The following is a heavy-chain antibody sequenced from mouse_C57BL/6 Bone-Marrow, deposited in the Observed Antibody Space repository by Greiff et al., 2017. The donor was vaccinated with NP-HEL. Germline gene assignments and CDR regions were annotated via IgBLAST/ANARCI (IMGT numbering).Heavy chain of an antibody. CDR3: TRSPVSYFDY. CDR2: IYPGNSDT. J-gene: IGHJ2*01. V-gene: IGHV1-5*01. CDR1: VYSFTSYC. Sequence: LQESGGGRERTGPSARISFQTSVYSFTSYCIHLVKQRPGQGLEWIGAIYPGNSDTSYNQKFKGKAKLTAVTSASTAFMELSSLTNEDSAVYYCTRSPVSYFDYWGQGTTLTVSA.